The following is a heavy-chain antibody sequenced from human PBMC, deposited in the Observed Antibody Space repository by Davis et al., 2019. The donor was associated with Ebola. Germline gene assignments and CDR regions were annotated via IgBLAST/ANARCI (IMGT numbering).Heavy chain of an antibody. CDR3: AREGLRGSYYY. J-gene: IGHJ4*02. D-gene: IGHD1-26*01. Sequence: AASVKVSCKASGYTFTSYAMHWVRQAPGQRLEWMGWINAGNGNTKYSQKFQGRVTITRDTSASTAYMELSSLSSEDTAVYYCAREGLRGSYYYWGQGTLVTVSS. V-gene: IGHV1-3*01. CDR1: GYTFTSYA. CDR2: INAGNGNT.